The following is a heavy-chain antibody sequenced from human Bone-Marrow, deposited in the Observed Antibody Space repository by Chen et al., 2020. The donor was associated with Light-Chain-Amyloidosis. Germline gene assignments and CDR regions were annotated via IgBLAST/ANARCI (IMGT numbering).Heavy chain of an antibody. V-gene: IGHV4-59*01. CDR3: ARFRRDTSETSATSFDL. CDR2: IFYTGST. D-gene: IGHD6-6*01. Sequence: QVQLQESGPGLVKPSEALSLTCTVSGDSLSGYYWSWIRQPPGKGPAWIGHIFYTGSTSYNSSLKSRMTISLDLSKNQFSLKLSSVTAADTAVYYCARFRRDTSETSATSFDLWGQGTLVTVSS. CDR1: GDSLSGYY. J-gene: IGHJ4*02.